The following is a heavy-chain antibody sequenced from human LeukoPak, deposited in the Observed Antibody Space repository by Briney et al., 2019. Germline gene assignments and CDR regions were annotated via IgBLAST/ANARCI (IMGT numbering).Heavy chain of an antibody. CDR2: ISGDGRIT. J-gene: IGHJ4*02. V-gene: IGHV3-23*01. CDR3: ATKGLVSVPSRYHFDY. D-gene: IGHD2-2*01. Sequence: RTGGSLRLSCAASGFTLSSYAMSWVRQAPGKGLEWVSAISGDGRITHHADSVKGRFTISRDNSKNTLYLQMNSLRAEDTAVYYCATKGLVSVPSRYHFDYWGQGTLVTVSS. CDR1: GFTLSSYA.